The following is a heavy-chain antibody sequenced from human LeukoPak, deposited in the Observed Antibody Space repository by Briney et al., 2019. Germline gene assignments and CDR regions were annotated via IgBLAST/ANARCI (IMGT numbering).Heavy chain of an antibody. CDR3: ARAGPYCSGGSCYSNDAFDI. D-gene: IGHD2-15*01. V-gene: IGHV1-8*01. CDR1: GYTFTSYD. J-gene: IGHJ3*02. CDR2: XXXXXGNT. Sequence: GASVKVSCKASGYTFTSYDINWVRQATGQGLXXXXXXXXXXGNTGYAQKFQGRVTMTRNTSISTAYMELSSLRSEDTAVYYCARAGPYCSGGSCYSNDAFDIWGQGTMVTVSS.